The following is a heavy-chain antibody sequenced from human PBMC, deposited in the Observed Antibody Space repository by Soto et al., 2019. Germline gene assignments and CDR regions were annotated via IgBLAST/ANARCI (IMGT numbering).Heavy chain of an antibody. CDR2: IYYNGST. CDR3: ARAYCSGGGCFESY. Sequence: SETLSLTCTVSGGSFSGYYWSWIRQPPGKGLEWIGHIYYNGSTNYKPSLKSRVTISLDTSKGQFSLKLSSVTAADTAMYYCARAYCSGGGCFESYWGLGTMVTVSS. D-gene: IGHD2-15*01. CDR1: GGSFSGYY. J-gene: IGHJ4*02. V-gene: IGHV4-59*01.